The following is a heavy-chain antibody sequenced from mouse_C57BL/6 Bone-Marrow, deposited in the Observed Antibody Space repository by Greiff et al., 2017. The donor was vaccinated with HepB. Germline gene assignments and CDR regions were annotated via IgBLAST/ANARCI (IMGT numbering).Heavy chain of an antibody. J-gene: IGHJ4*01. V-gene: IGHV3-6*01. Sequence: VQLKESGPGLVKPSQSLSLTCSVTGYSITSGYYWNWIRQFPGNKLEWMGYISYDGSNNYNPSLKNRISITRDTSKNQFFLKLNSVTTEDTATYYCARAIYDGYYDAMDYWGQGTSVTVSS. CDR3: ARAIYDGYYDAMDY. D-gene: IGHD2-3*01. CDR1: GYSITSGYY. CDR2: ISYDGSN.